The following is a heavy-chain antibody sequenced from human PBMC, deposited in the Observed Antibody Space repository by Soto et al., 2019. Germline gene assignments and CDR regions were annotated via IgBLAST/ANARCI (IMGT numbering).Heavy chain of an antibody. CDR2: IYQSGTT. CDR3: ARDGSGRHDY. J-gene: IGHJ4*02. CDR1: GGSVRSGSYY. Sequence: PSETLSLTCSVSGGSVRSGSYYWTWIRQPPGKGLEWIGYIYQSGTTNYNASLKSRVTISIDTSKNQFFLKLNSVTAADTAVYYCARDGSGRHDYWGQGTLVTVSS. D-gene: IGHD2-15*01. V-gene: IGHV4-61*01.